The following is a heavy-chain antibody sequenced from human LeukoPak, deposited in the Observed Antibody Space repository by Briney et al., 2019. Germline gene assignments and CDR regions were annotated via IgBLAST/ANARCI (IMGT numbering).Heavy chain of an antibody. J-gene: IGHJ5*02. CDR2: ISAYNGNT. CDR1: GYTFTSYG. CDR3: ATWRLTLNWFDP. Sequence: ASMKVSCKASGYTFTSYGISWVRQAPGQGRERMGWISAYNGNTNYAQKLQGRVTMTTDTSTSTAYMELRSLISDDSAVYYCATWRLTLNWFDPWGQGTLVTVSP. D-gene: IGHD5-12*01. V-gene: IGHV1-18*01.